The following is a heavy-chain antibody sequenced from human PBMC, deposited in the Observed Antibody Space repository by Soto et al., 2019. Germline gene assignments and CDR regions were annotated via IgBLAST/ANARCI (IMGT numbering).Heavy chain of an antibody. CDR3: AREARNKIFGDYYYYYGMDV. Sequence: PWGSLRLSCAASGFTFSSYSMNWVRQAPGKGLEWVSYISSSSSTIYYADSVKGRFTISRDNAKNSLYLQMNSLRDEDTAVYYCAREARNKIFGDYYYYYGMDVWGKGTTVTGSS. CDR2: ISSSSSTI. V-gene: IGHV3-48*02. CDR1: GFTFSSYS. J-gene: IGHJ6*04. D-gene: IGHD3-3*01.